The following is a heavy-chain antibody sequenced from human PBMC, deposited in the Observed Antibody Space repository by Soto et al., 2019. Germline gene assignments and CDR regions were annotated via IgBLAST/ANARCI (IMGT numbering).Heavy chain of an antibody. CDR1: GFTFSSYA. Sequence: EVQLLESGGGLAQPGGSLRLSCAASGFTFSSYAMTWVRQAPGKGLEWVSAIRGNGVITYYADSVKGRFTISRDNSKSTLDLQMNSLRAEDTAVYYCAKAYGDYPYWHFDLWGRGTLVTVSS. D-gene: IGHD4-17*01. V-gene: IGHV3-23*01. CDR2: IRGNGVIT. CDR3: AKAYGDYPYWHFDL. J-gene: IGHJ2*01.